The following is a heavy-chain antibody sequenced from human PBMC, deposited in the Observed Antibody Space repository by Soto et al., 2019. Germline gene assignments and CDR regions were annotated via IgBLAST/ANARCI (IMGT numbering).Heavy chain of an antibody. CDR1: GESFSGHF. D-gene: IGHD3-10*02. J-gene: IGHJ4*02. CDR2: IDYSGAT. V-gene: IGHV4-34*01. Sequence: QVQLHQWGTGLLKPSETLSLTCSVSGESFSGHFWTWIRQPPGQGLEWIGEIDYSGATHYNASVKSRVSMSVDTTKKQVSLKVTSVTAADTAVYYCARGGITPSMFFFDYWGQGTLVIVSS. CDR3: ARGGITPSMFFFDY.